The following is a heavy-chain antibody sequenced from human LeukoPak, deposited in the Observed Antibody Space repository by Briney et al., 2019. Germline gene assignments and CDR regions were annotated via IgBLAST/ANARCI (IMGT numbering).Heavy chain of an antibody. V-gene: IGHV3-7*01. CDR1: GFTFRRYW. J-gene: IGHJ4*02. Sequence: GGSLRLSCADSGFTFRRYWMKWVRQAPGQGLEWVASIKEDGREKFYVDSVKGRFTISRDDAKNSLYLQMDSLRVEDTAVYYCARDDGDLWGQGTLVTVSS. CDR2: IKEDGREK. CDR3: ARDDGDL.